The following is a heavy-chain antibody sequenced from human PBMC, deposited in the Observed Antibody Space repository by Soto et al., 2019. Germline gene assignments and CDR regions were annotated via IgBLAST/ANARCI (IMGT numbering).Heavy chain of an antibody. J-gene: IGHJ5*02. V-gene: IGHV4-59*01. CDR2: IYYSGST. CDR1: GGSISSYY. D-gene: IGHD1-26*01. Sequence: SETLSLTCTVSGGSISSYYWSWIRQPPGKGLEWIGYIYYSGSTNYNTSLKSRVTISVDTTKNQYSLKLSSVTAADTAVYYCARVRIVGAIRWFDPWGQGTLVTVSS. CDR3: ARVRIVGAIRWFDP.